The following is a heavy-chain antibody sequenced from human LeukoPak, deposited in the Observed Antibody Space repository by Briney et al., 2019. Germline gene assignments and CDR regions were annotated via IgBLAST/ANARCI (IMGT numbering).Heavy chain of an antibody. V-gene: IGHV4-31*03. CDR1: GGSISSGGYY. CDR3: ARDMTDWWFDP. D-gene: IGHD3-9*01. CDR2: IYYSGST. J-gene: IGHJ5*02. Sequence: SQTLSLTCTVSGGSISSGGYYWSWIRKHPGKGLKWIGYIYYSGSTHYNPSLKSRVTISVDTSKNQFSLKLSSVTAADTAVYYCARDMTDWWFDPWGQGTLVTVSS.